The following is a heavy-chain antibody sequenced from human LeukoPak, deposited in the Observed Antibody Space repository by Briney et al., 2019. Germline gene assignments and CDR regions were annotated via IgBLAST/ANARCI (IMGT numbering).Heavy chain of an antibody. CDR1: GFTFSSTY. Sequence: GSLKLSCAASGFTFSSTYMNWVRQAPGKGLEWVSVIYRGDSTYYAESVKGRFTISRDDSKNTLYLQMNSLRAEDTAVYYCARDGDYGDYSHAFDIWGQGTMVTVSS. CDR2: IYRGDST. V-gene: IGHV3-66*01. CDR3: ARDGDYGDYSHAFDI. J-gene: IGHJ3*02. D-gene: IGHD4-17*01.